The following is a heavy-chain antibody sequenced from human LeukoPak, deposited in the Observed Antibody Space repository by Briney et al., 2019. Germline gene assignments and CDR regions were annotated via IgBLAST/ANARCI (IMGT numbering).Heavy chain of an antibody. V-gene: IGHV1-46*01. Sequence: ASVKVSCEASGYTFTSYYMHWVRQAPGQGLEWMGIINPSGGSTSYAQKFQGRVTMTRATSTSTVYMELSSLRSEDTAVYYCARDPDALGYCSGGSCPISDVYWGQGTLVTVSS. J-gene: IGHJ4*02. D-gene: IGHD2-15*01. CDR1: GYTFTSYY. CDR2: INPSGGST. CDR3: ARDPDALGYCSGGSCPISDVY.